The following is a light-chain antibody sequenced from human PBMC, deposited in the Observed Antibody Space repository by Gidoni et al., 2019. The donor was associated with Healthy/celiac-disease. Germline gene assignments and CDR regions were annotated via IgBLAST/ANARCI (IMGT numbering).Light chain of an antibody. Sequence: QSVLTQPPSVSGAPGQRVTISCTGSSSNIGAGYDVHWYQQLPGPAPKLLIYGTSNRPSGVPDRFSDSKSGTSASLAITGLQAEDEADYYCQSYDSSLSGSRVFGGGTKLTVL. CDR3: QSYDSSLSGSRV. J-gene: IGLJ3*02. CDR1: SSNIGAGYD. CDR2: GTS. V-gene: IGLV1-40*01.